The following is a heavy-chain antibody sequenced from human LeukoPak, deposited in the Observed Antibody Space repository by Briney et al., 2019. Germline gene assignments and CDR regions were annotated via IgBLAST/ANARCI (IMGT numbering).Heavy chain of an antibody. CDR2: ISYSGSTT. V-gene: IGHV4-39*01. J-gene: IGHJ4*02. D-gene: IGHD3-22*01. CDR3: ARMRELTYYYDSSGYYPSYYFDY. CDR1: GGSISSSSVY. Sequence: SETLSLTCTVSGGSISSSSVYWGWIRQPPGKGLEWIATISYSGSTTSYNPSLKSRVTISVDTSKNQFSLKLNSVTAADTAVYYCARMRELTYYYDSSGYYPSYYFDYWGQGTLVTVSS.